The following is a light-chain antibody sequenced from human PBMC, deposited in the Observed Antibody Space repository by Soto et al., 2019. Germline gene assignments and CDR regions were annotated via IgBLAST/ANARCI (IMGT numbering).Light chain of an antibody. J-gene: IGKJ1*01. CDR2: DAS. Sequence: DIDMTQSPSTLSSSLGDGVTITFLASQMVSTVFSWYRQKRVKAPKLLISDASSLETGVPSRFSGSGSGTEFTLTINSLQPDDFATYYCQQYKSYWTFGQGTKVDI. V-gene: IGKV1-5*01. CDR1: QMVSTV. CDR3: QQYKSYWT.